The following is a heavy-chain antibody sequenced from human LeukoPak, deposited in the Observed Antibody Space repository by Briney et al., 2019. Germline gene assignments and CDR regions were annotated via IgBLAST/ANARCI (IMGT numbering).Heavy chain of an antibody. CDR2: INPSGGST. CDR3: AREGSIAAAGSNFDY. D-gene: IGHD6-13*01. J-gene: IGHJ4*02. CDR1: GYTFASYY. V-gene: IGHV1-46*01. Sequence: ASVQVSCKASGYTFASYYMHWVRQAPGQGLEWMGIINPSGGSTSYAQKFQGRVTMTRDTSTSTVYMELSSLRSEDTAVYYCAREGSIAAAGSNFDYWGQGTLVTVSS.